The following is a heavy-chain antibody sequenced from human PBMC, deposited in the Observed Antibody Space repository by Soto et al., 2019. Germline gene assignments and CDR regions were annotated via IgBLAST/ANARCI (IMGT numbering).Heavy chain of an antibody. V-gene: IGHV3-23*01. CDR1: GFTFSSYA. J-gene: IGHJ4*02. Sequence: GGSLRLSCAASGFTFSSYAMSWVRQAPGKGLEWVSAISGSGGSTFYADSVKGRFTISRDNSKNTLYLQMNSLRAEDTAVYYCARARRDRGWYFDYWGQGTLVTVSS. D-gene: IGHD6-19*01. CDR3: ARARRDRGWYFDY. CDR2: ISGSGGST.